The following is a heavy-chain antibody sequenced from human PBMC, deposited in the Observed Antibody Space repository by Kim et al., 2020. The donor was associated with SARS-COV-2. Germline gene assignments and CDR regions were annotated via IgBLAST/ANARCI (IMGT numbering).Heavy chain of an antibody. CDR1: GGSIRSGGKF. CDR3: ARGQPLDY. CDR2: ISYSGNP. Sequence: SETLSLTCSVSGGSIRSGGKFWTWIRQHPAKGLEWIGYISYSGNPHYSPSLRSRVSISLQTSENQFSLELTSVTAADTAVYYCARGQPLDYWGQGILDT. V-gene: IGHV4-31*03. J-gene: IGHJ4*02. D-gene: IGHD2-2*01.